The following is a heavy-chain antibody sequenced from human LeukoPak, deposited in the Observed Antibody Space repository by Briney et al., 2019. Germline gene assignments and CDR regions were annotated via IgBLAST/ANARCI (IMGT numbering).Heavy chain of an antibody. Sequence: PGGSLRLSCAASGFTFSDYYMSWIRQAPGKGLEWVSYISSSGITIYYADSVKGRFTISRDNAKNSLYLQMNSLRAEDTAVYYCARYPLYGSGSYYTDYWGQGTLVTVSS. V-gene: IGHV3-11*01. D-gene: IGHD3-10*01. CDR1: GFTFSDYY. J-gene: IGHJ4*02. CDR3: ARYPLYGSGSYYTDY. CDR2: ISSSGITI.